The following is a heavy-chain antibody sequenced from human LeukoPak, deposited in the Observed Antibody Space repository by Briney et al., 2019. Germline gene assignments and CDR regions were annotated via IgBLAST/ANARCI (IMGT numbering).Heavy chain of an antibody. CDR2: INPNSGGT. J-gene: IGHJ4*02. V-gene: IGHV1-2*06. Sequence: ASVKVSCKASGYTFTGYYMHWVRQAPGQGLEWIGRINPNSGGTNYAQKFQGRVTMTRDTSISTAYMELSRLRSDDTAVYYCARSPSSLLWFGENLNWGQGTLVTVSS. CDR1: GYTFTGYY. CDR3: ARSPSSLLWFGENLN. D-gene: IGHD3-10*01.